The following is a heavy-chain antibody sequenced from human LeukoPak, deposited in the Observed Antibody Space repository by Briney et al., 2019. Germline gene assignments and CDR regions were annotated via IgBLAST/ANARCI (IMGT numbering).Heavy chain of an antibody. CDR3: AREASDAFDI. Sequence: PGGSLRLSCAASGFTVSSKYMSWVRQAPGKGLEWVSVIYSGDTTYYADSVKGRFTISRDSSKNTLYLQMNSLRAEDTAVYYCAREASDAFDIWGQGTMVTVSS. CDR2: IYSGDTT. J-gene: IGHJ3*02. V-gene: IGHV3-53*01. CDR1: GFTVSSKY.